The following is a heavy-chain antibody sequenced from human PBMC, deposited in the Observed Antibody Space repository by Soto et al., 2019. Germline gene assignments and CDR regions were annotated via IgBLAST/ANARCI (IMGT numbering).Heavy chain of an antibody. CDR1: GFTFSSYS. V-gene: IGHV3-48*02. CDR3: ARVPLLWFGMDV. J-gene: IGHJ6*02. CDR2: ISSSSSTI. Sequence: EVQLVESGGGLVQPGGSLRLSCAASGFTFSSYSMNWVRQATGKGLEWVSYISSSSSTIYYADSVKGRFTISRDNAKNSLYLQMNSLRDEDTAVYYCARVPLLWFGMDVWGQGTTVTVSS. D-gene: IGHD3-10*01.